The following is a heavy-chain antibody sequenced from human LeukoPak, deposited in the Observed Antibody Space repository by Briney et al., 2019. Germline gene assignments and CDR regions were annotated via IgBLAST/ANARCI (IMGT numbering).Heavy chain of an antibody. CDR3: ARFSVAVPAATIYYYYYYMDV. CDR2: IYTSGST. Sequence: SETLSLTCTVSGGSISSGSYYWSWIRQPAGKGLEWIGRIYTSGSTNYNPSLKSRDTISVDTSKNQFSLKLSSVTAADTAVYYCARFSVAVPAATIYYYYYYMDVWGKGTTVTVSS. V-gene: IGHV4-61*02. J-gene: IGHJ6*03. CDR1: GGSISSGSYY. D-gene: IGHD2-2*01.